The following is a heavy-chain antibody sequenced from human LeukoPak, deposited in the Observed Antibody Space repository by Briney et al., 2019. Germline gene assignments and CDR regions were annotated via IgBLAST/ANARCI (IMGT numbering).Heavy chain of an antibody. J-gene: IGHJ6*02. CDR2: MNPNSGNT. D-gene: IGHD4-11*01. CDR3: ARAYSNYYYYGMDV. Sequence: GASVKVSCKASGYTFTSYDINWVRQATGQGLEWMGWMNPNSGNTGYAQKFQGRVTMTTNPSISTAYMELSSLRSENTAVYYCARAYSNYYYYGMDVWGQGTTVTVSS. CDR1: GYTFTSYD. V-gene: IGHV1-8*01.